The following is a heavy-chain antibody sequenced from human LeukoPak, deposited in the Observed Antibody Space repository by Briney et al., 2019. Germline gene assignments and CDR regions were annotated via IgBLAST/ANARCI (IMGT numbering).Heavy chain of an antibody. CDR3: ARVYCSGGSCYSDGLVWFDP. J-gene: IGHJ5*02. D-gene: IGHD2-15*01. CDR2: IYYSGST. V-gene: IGHV4-31*03. CDR1: GGSISSGGYY. Sequence: PSETLSLTCTVSGGSISSGGYYWSWIRQHPGKGLEWIGYIYYSGSTYYNPSLKSRVTISVDTSKNQFSLKLSSVTAADTAVYYCARVYCSGGSCYSDGLVWFDPWGQGTLVTVSS.